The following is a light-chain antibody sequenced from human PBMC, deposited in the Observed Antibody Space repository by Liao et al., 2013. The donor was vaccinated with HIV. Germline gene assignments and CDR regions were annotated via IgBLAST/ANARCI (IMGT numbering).Light chain of an antibody. CDR3: QAWDSRADVV. J-gene: IGLJ2*01. Sequence: SSELTQPPSVSVSPGQTASITCSGHTLGDKSPSWYHQRPGQPPVLVIYQGTKRPSGIPERFSGSYSGNTATLTISGTQAMDEADYFCQAWDSRADVVFGGGTKLTVL. CDR2: QGT. CDR1: TLGDKS. V-gene: IGLV3-1*01.